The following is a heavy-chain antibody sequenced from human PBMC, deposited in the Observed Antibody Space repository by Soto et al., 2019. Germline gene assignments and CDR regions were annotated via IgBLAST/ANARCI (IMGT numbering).Heavy chain of an antibody. D-gene: IGHD6-6*01. J-gene: IGHJ1*01. V-gene: IGHV3-23*01. CDR3: AILSGSTSSSPVYFQH. CDR1: GFTFSSYA. CDR2: ISGSGGST. Sequence: PGGSLRLSCAASGFTFSSYAMSWVRQAPGKGLEWVSAISGSGGSTYYADSVKGRFTISRDNSKNTLYLQMNSLRAEDTAVYYCAILSGSTSSSPVYFQHWGQGTLVTVSS.